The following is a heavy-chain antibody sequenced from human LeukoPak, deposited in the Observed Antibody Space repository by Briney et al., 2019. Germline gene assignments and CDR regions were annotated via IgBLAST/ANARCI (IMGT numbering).Heavy chain of an antibody. CDR2: VNESGGT. Sequence: SETLSLTCAVYIDSFSNYHWNWIRQTPAKGMEWIGEVNESGGTNISPSLRSRVILSVDTSKNQFSLKLSSVTAADTAVYYCARTYYYDSSGYHQPGYWGQGTLVTVSS. CDR3: ARTYYYDSSGYHQPGY. J-gene: IGHJ4*02. CDR1: IDSFSNYH. V-gene: IGHV4-34*01. D-gene: IGHD3-22*01.